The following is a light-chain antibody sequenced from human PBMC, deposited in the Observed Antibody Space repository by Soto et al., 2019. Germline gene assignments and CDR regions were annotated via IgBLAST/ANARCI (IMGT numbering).Light chain of an antibody. CDR2: DNN. J-gene: IGLJ3*02. V-gene: IGLV1-51*01. CDR1: SSNTGNNY. CDR3: GAWDDSLSAVV. Sequence: QSVLTQPPSVSAAPGQKVTISCSGSSSNTGNNYVSWYQQLPGTAPKVLIYDNNKRPSGIPDRFSGSKSGTSATLGITGLQTGDEAEYYCGAWDDSLSAVVFGGGTQLTVL.